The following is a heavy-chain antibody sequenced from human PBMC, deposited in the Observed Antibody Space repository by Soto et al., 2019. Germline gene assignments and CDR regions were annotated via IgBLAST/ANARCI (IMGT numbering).Heavy chain of an antibody. D-gene: IGHD2-8*02. V-gene: IGHV4-59*01. Sequence: QVQLQESGPGLVKPSETLSLTCTVSGGSISSYYWSWIRQPPGKGLEWIGYIYYSGITDYNPSLKSRVTISVDTSKSQFSLKLSSVTAADTVVYYCARGGGVYYFDYWGQGTLVTVSS. CDR1: GGSISSYY. J-gene: IGHJ4*02. CDR2: IYYSGIT. CDR3: ARGGGVYYFDY.